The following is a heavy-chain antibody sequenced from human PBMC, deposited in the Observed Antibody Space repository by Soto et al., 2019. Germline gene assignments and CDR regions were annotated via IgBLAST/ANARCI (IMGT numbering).Heavy chain of an antibody. D-gene: IGHD3-3*01. CDR1: GFTFSSYG. V-gene: IGHV3-30*18. J-gene: IGHJ6*02. CDR2: ISYDGSNK. CDR3: AKVALSDYYDFWSGPEYYYGMDV. Sequence: GGSLRLSCAASGFTFSSYGMHWVRQAPGKGLEWVAVISYDGSNKYYADSVKGRFTISRDNSKNTLYLQMNSLRAEDTAVYYCAKVALSDYYDFWSGPEYYYGMDVWGQGTTVTVSS.